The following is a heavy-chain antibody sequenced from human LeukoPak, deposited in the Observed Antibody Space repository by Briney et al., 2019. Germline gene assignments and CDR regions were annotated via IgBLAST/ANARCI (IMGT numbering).Heavy chain of an antibody. CDR1: GYTFTSYD. CDR3: ARGQYYYDSSGYYIDYYYYGMDV. Sequence: GASVKVSRKASGYTFTSYDINWVRQATGQGLEWMGWMNPNSGNTGYAQKFQGRVTMTRNTSISTAYMELSSLRSEDTAVYYCARGQYYYDSSGYYIDYYYYGMDVWGQGTTVTVSS. CDR2: MNPNSGNT. V-gene: IGHV1-8*01. D-gene: IGHD3-22*01. J-gene: IGHJ6*02.